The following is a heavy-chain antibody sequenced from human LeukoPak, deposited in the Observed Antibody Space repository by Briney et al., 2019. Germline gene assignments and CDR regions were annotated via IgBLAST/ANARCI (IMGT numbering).Heavy chain of an antibody. V-gene: IGHV4-30-2*01. CDR2: IYHSGST. Sequence: SETLSLTCAVSGGSISSGGYSWSWIRQPPGKGLEWIGYIYHSGSTYYNPSLKSRVTISVDRSKNQCSLKLSSVTAADTAVYYCARVGRGYFDYWGQGTLVTVSS. D-gene: IGHD3-10*01. J-gene: IGHJ4*02. CDR1: GGSISSGGYS. CDR3: ARVGRGYFDY.